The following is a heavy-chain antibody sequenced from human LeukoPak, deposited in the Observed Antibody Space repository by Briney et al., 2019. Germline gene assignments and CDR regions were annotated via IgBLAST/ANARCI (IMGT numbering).Heavy chain of an antibody. V-gene: IGHV1-2*02. Sequence: ASVKVSCKASGYTFTGYYMHWVRQAPGQGLEWMGWINPNSGGTNYAQKFQGRVTMTRDTSISTAYMELSSLRSEDTAVYYCARGPRYYYDSSALGYWGQGTLVTVSS. D-gene: IGHD3-22*01. J-gene: IGHJ4*02. CDR2: INPNSGGT. CDR1: GYTFTGYY. CDR3: ARGPRYYYDSSALGY.